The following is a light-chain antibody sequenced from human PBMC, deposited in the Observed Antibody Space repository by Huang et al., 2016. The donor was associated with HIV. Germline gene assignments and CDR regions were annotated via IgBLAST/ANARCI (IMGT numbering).Light chain of an antibody. V-gene: IGKV1-5*01. CDR2: DAA. J-gene: IGKJ4*01. Sequence: DIQMTQSPSTLSASVGDRVTITCRASQSISSWLAWYQQKPGKAPKLLIYDAASLESGVPSRFSGSGSGTEFTLTISSLQPDNFATYYCQQYNSSPLTFGGGTKVEIK. CDR3: QQYNSSPLT. CDR1: QSISSW.